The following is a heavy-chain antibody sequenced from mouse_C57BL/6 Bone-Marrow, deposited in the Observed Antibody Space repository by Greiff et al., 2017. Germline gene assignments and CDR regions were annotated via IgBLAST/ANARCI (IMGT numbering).Heavy chain of an antibody. J-gene: IGHJ4*01. D-gene: IGHD2-4*01. CDR1: GYTFTSYW. Sequence: VPLQQPGAELVRPGSSVKLSCKASGYTFTSYWMHWVKPRPIQGLEWIGNIDPSDSETHYNQQFKDKATLTVDKSSSTAYMQLSSLTSEDSAVYYCARNYYDYGEDYAMDYWGQGTSVTVSS. CDR2: IDPSDSET. CDR3: ARNYYDYGEDYAMDY. V-gene: IGHV1-52*01.